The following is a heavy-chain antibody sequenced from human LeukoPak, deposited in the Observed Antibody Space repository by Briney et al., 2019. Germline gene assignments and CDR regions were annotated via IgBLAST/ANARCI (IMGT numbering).Heavy chain of an antibody. Sequence: GGSLRLSCAASGFTFSSNSMNWVRQAPGKGLEWVSFISSSSTYIYYADSVKGRFTISRDDAKNSLYLQMSSLRADDTAVYYCARDRVVSGRFGEVASWGQGTLVTVSS. CDR3: ARDRVVSGRFGEVAS. J-gene: IGHJ5*01. CDR1: GFTFSSNS. D-gene: IGHD3-10*01. CDR2: ISSSSTYI. V-gene: IGHV3-21*01.